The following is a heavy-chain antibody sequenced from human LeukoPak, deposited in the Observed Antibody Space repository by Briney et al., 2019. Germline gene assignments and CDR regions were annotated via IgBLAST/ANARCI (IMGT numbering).Heavy chain of an antibody. V-gene: IGHV3-30*02. D-gene: IGHD3-10*01. CDR2: IHYDGTNE. J-gene: IGHJ5*02. CDR1: GFTVSSNS. Sequence: GGSLRLSCTVSGFTVSSNSMHWVRQAPGKGLEWVAFIHYDGTNEYYADSVKGRFTISRDNFKNTLYLQMNSLRVEDTALYYCVNSGFDPWGQGTLVTVSS. CDR3: VNSGFDP.